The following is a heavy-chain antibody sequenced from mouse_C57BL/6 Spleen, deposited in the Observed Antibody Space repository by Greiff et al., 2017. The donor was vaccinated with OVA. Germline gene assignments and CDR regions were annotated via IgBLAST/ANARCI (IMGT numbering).Heavy chain of an antibody. CDR3: ARGYDGYYAMDY. D-gene: IGHD2-3*01. Sequence: QVHVKQSGAELVRPGTSVKMSCKASGYTFTNYWIGWAKQRPGHGLEWIGDIYPGGGYTNYNEKFKGKATLTADKSSSTAYMQFSSLTSEDSAIYYCARGYDGYYAMDYWGQGTSVTVSS. CDR2: IYPGGGYT. CDR1: GYTFTNYW. J-gene: IGHJ4*01. V-gene: IGHV1-63*01.